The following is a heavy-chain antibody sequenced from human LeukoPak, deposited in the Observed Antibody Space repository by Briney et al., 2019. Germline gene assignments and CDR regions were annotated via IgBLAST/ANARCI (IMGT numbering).Heavy chain of an antibody. CDR2: IWYDGSNK. Sequence: GGSLRLSCAASGFIFNSYGMHWVRQARGKGLEWVAVIWYDGSNKYYADSVKGRFTISRDNSKNTLYLQMNNLRAEDTAVYYCAKDGSGGGYFYMDVWGKGTTVTVSS. CDR3: AKDGSGGGYFYMDV. D-gene: IGHD3-10*01. V-gene: IGHV3-33*06. J-gene: IGHJ6*03. CDR1: GFIFNSYG.